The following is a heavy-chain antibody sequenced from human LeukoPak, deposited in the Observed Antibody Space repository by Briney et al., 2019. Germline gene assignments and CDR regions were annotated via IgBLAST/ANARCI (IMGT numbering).Heavy chain of an antibody. Sequence: GGSLRLSCAASGFTFSSYGMHWVRQAPGKGLEWVAVISYDGSNKYYADSVKGRFTISRDNAKNSLYLQMNSLRAEDTAVYYCARKNWELLDDYWGQGTLVTVSS. CDR2: ISYDGSNK. D-gene: IGHD1-26*01. CDR1: GFTFSSYG. CDR3: ARKNWELLDDY. V-gene: IGHV3-30*03. J-gene: IGHJ4*02.